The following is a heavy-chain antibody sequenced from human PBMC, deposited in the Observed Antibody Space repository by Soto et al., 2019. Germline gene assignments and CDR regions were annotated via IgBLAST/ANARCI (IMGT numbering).Heavy chain of an antibody. CDR3: ARQRNYDYVWGSSRPFDP. J-gene: IGHJ5*02. CDR2: IYYSGST. Sequence: SETLSLTCTVSGGSISSGDYYWSWIRQPPGKGLEWIGYIYYSGSTYYNPSLKSRVTISVDTSKNQFSLKLSSVTAADTAVYYCARQRNYDYVWGSSRPFDPWGQRTLVTVSS. V-gene: IGHV4-30-4*01. CDR1: GGSISSGDYY. D-gene: IGHD3-16*01.